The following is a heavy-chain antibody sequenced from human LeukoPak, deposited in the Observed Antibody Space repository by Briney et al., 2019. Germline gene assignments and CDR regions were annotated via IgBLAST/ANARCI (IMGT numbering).Heavy chain of an antibody. V-gene: IGHV4-59*01. J-gene: IGHJ4*02. Sequence: SETLSLTCTVSGGSISGYYWSWIRQPPGKGLEWVGYISYSGSTNYNPSLKSRVTISVDTSKNQFSLKLSSVTAADTAIYYCTRDGRAGSLFAYWGQGTLVTVSS. CDR3: TRDGRAGSLFAY. CDR2: ISYSGST. D-gene: IGHD6-19*01. CDR1: GGSISGYY.